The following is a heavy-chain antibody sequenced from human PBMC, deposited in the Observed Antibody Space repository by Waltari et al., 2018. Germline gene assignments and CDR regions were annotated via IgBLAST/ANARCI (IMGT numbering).Heavy chain of an antibody. V-gene: IGHV3-23*01. CDR1: GFTFSSYA. CDR3: AKHSSSWYYYFDY. Sequence: EVQLLESGGGLVQPGGSLRLSCAASGFTFSSYAMSWVRQAPGKGLEWVSAISGSGGSTYYADSVKGRFTISRDKSKNTLYLQMNSLRAEDTAVYYCAKHSSSWYYYFDYWGQGTLVTVSS. J-gene: IGHJ4*02. D-gene: IGHD6-13*01. CDR2: ISGSGGST.